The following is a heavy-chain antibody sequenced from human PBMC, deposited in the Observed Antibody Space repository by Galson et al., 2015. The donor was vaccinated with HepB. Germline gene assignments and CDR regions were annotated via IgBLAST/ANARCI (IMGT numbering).Heavy chain of an antibody. D-gene: IGHD3-22*01. Sequence: SVKVSCKASGYTFTSYGISWVRQAPGQGLEWMGWTSAYNGNTNYAQKLQGRVTMTTDTSTSTAYMELRSLRSDDTAVYYCARGAEIYYYDSSGRRAFDIWGQGTMVTVSS. CDR2: TSAYNGNT. V-gene: IGHV1-18*04. CDR1: GYTFTSYG. CDR3: ARGAEIYYYDSSGRRAFDI. J-gene: IGHJ3*02.